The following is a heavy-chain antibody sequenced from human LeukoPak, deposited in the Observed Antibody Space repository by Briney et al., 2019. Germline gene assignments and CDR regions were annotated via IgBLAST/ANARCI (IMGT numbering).Heavy chain of an antibody. Sequence: SETLSLTCTVPGASISTYYWCWIRQPAGEGLEWIGHIYTSGSTDYNPSLKSRVTISVDKSKNQLSLKLSSVTAADTAVYYCAREVVPGVISTVRFDPWGQGTLVTVSS. CDR3: AREVVPGVISTVRFDP. V-gene: IGHV4-4*07. J-gene: IGHJ5*02. CDR1: GASISTYY. CDR2: IYTSGST. D-gene: IGHD2-2*01.